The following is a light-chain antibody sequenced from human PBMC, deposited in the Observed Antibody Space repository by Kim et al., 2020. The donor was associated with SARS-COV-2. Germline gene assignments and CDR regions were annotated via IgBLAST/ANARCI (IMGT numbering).Light chain of an antibody. CDR1: SRDGGSYSL. Sequence: GQSITLACTGTSRDGGSYSLVSWYQQHPGKAPKLMIYEGSKGPSGVSNRLSGSKSGNTASLTISGLQAEDEADYYCCSYAGSSTYVFGTGTKVTVL. V-gene: IGLV2-23*01. CDR3: CSYAGSSTYV. J-gene: IGLJ1*01. CDR2: EGS.